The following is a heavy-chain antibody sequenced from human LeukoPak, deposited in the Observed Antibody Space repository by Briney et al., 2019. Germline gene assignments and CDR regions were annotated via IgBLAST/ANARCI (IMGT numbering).Heavy chain of an antibody. CDR1: GFTFGDYA. CDR3: TRVTDSQGFDP. V-gene: IGHV3-49*04. D-gene: IGHD4-11*01. Sequence: GRSLRLSCTASGFTFGDYAMSWVRQAPGKGLEWVGFIRSKAYGGTTEYAASVKGRFTISRDDSKSNAYLQMNSLKTEDTAVYYCTRVTDSQGFDPWGQGTLVTVSS. CDR2: IRSKAYGGTT. J-gene: IGHJ5*02.